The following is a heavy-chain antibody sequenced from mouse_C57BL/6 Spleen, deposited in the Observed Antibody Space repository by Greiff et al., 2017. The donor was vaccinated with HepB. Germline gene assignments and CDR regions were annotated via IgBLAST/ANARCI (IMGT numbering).Heavy chain of an antibody. V-gene: IGHV1-42*01. J-gene: IGHJ3*01. Sequence: VQLQQSGPELVKPGASVKISCKASGYSFTGYYMNWVKQSPEKSLEWIGEINPSTGGTTYNQKFKAKATLTVDKSSSTAYMQLRSLTSEDSAVYYGARGVTTGFAYWGQGTLVTVSA. CDR1: GYSFTGYY. CDR3: ARGVTTGFAY. D-gene: IGHD2-2*01. CDR2: INPSTGGT.